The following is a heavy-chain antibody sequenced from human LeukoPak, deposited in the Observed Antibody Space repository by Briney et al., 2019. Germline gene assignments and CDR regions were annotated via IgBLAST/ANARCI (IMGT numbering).Heavy chain of an antibody. CDR2: ISGSGGHT. CDR3: AKDLGFGDTLYYFDY. V-gene: IGHV3-23*01. J-gene: IGHJ4*02. CDR1: GFTFSSYA. Sequence: GGSLRLSCAASGFTFSSYAMSWVRQAPGKGLEWVSGISGSGGHTYYADSVKGRFTISRNNSKNTLYLHMNSLRAEDTAVYYCAKDLGFGDTLYYFDYWGQGALVTVSS. D-gene: IGHD3-10*01.